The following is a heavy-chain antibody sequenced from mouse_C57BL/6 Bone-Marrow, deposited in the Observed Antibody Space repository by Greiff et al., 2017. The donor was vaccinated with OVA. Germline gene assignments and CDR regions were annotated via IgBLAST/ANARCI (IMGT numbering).Heavy chain of an antibody. D-gene: IGHD2-2*01. Sequence: EVQLQQSGPELVKPGASVKISCKASGYTFTDYYMNWVKQSHGKSLEWIGDINPNNGGTSYNQKFKGKATLTVDKSSSTAYMELRSLTSEDSAVYYCAREGYDGRNYFDYWGQGTTLTVSS. CDR1: GYTFTDYY. J-gene: IGHJ2*01. CDR3: AREGYDGRNYFDY. CDR2: INPNNGGT. V-gene: IGHV1-26*01.